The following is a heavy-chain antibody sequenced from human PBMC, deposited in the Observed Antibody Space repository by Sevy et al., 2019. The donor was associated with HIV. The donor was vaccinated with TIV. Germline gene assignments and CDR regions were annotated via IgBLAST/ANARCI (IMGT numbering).Heavy chain of an antibody. D-gene: IGHD2-15*01. CDR3: ARVFPYCSGGSCYSPYDAFDI. CDR1: GYTFTGHY. J-gene: IGHJ3*02. CDR2: INPNSGST. Sequence: ASVKVSCKASGYTFTGHYMHWVRQAPGQGLEWMGWINPNSGSTDYAQKFQGRVTLTRDTSISTAYLELSRLTSDDAVVYYCARVFPYCSGGSCYSPYDAFDIWGQGTLVTVSS. V-gene: IGHV1-2*02.